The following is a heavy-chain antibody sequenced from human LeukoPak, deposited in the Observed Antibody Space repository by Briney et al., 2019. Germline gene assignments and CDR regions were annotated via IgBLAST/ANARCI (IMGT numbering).Heavy chain of an antibody. CDR1: GFTFSSYG. CDR3: AKDLVTMVRGVIHNFDY. CDR2: IRYDGSNK. V-gene: IGHV3-30*02. D-gene: IGHD3-10*01. Sequence: GGSLRLSCAASGFTFSSYGMHWVRQAPGKGLEWVAFIRYDGSNKYYAGSVKGRFTISRDNSKNTLYLQMNSLRAEDTAVYYCAKDLVTMVRGVIHNFDYWGQGTLVTVSS. J-gene: IGHJ4*02.